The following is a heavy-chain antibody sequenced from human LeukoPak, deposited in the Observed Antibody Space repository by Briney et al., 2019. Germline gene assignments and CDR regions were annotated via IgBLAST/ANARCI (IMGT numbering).Heavy chain of an antibody. CDR1: GFTFSSYA. V-gene: IGHV3-30-3*01. CDR2: ISYDGSNK. Sequence: GGSLRLSCAASGFTFSSYAMHWVRKAPGKGLEWVAVISYDGSNKYYADSVKGRFTISRDNSKNTLYLQMNSLRAEDTAVYYCASPRIAAAGPYFDYWGQGTLVTVSS. CDR3: ASPRIAAAGPYFDY. J-gene: IGHJ4*02. D-gene: IGHD6-13*01.